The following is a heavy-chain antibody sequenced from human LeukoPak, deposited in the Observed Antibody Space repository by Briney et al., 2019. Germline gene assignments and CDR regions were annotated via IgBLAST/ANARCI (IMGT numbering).Heavy chain of an antibody. J-gene: IGHJ4*02. CDR2: IIPILGIA. CDR1: GGTFSSYA. D-gene: IGHD3-10*01. CDR3: AREGYGSGSLYYFDY. V-gene: IGHV1-69*04. Sequence: SVKVSCKASGGTFSSYAISWVRQAPGQGLEWMGRIIPILGIANYAQKFQGRVTITADKSTSTAYMELSSLRSEDTAVYYCAREGYGSGSLYYFDYWGQGTLVTVSS.